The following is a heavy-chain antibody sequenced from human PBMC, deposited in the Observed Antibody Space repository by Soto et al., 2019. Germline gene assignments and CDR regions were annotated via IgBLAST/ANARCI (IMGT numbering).Heavy chain of an antibody. J-gene: IGHJ6*03. CDR2: TYYRSKWYN. D-gene: IGHD1-20*01. CDR3: ARGGPYNWNRHFYHYHLAV. V-gene: IGHV6-1*01. CDR1: GDSVSSNSAA. Sequence: PSQTLSLTCAISGDSVSSNSAAWNWIRQSPSRGLEWLGRTYYRSKWYNDYAVSVKSRITINPDTSKNQFSLQLNSVTPEDTAVYYCARGGPYNWNRHFYHYHLAVSAQGTTVPVSS.